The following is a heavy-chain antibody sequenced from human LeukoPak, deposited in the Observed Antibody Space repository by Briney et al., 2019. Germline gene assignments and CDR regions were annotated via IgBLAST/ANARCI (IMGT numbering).Heavy chain of an antibody. J-gene: IGHJ4*02. CDR3: TTEIYGDLPFDY. Sequence: GGSLGLSCAASGFTFSNAWMSWVRQAPGKGREWVGRIKSKTDGGTTDYAAPVKGRFTISRDDSKNTLYLQMNSLKTEDTAVYYCTTEIYGDLPFDYWGQGTLVTVSS. CDR1: GFTFSNAW. D-gene: IGHD4-17*01. V-gene: IGHV3-15*01. CDR2: IKSKTDGGTT.